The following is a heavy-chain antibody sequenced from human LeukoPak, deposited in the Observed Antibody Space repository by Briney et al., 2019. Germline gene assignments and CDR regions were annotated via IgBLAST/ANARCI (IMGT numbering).Heavy chain of an antibody. CDR1: GFSFSDHD. CDR3: ARLITMVRGVMTRDYYGMDV. V-gene: IGHV3-72*01. Sequence: PGASLRLSCAASGFSFSDHDMGWVRQAPGKGPEWVRHTRNKANSYTTESAASVKGRFTISRDDSKDSLYLQMNSLKTEDTAVYYCARLITMVRGVMTRDYYGMDVWGQGTTVTVSS. D-gene: IGHD3-10*01. CDR2: TRNKANSYTT. J-gene: IGHJ6*01.